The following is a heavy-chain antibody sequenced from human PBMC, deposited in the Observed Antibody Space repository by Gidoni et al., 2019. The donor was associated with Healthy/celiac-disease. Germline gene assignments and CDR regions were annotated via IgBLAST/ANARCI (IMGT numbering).Heavy chain of an antibody. CDR3: AGHYGSGSYAPTY. Sequence: QVQLVESGGGVVQPGRSLRLSCAASGFTFSSSGMHWVRQAPGKGLEWVAVIWYDGSNKYYPDSVKGRFTISRDNSKNTLYLQMNSLRAEDTAVYYCAGHYGSGSYAPTYWGQGTLVTVSS. CDR2: IWYDGSNK. CDR1: GFTFSSSG. V-gene: IGHV3-33*01. D-gene: IGHD3-10*01. J-gene: IGHJ4*02.